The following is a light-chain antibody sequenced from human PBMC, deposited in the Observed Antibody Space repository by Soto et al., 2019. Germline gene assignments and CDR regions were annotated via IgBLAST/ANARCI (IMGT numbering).Light chain of an antibody. CDR3: QQSLRAIT. Sequence: DIPMTQSPSSLSASVGDRVTITCRASQSVSGYLHWYQQKPGKAPQLLIYAASTLQSGVPSRLSGSGSGTGYALLIRRLQPGDFATSFCQQSLRAITVGRGTRL. V-gene: IGKV1-39*01. J-gene: IGKJ5*01. CDR1: QSVSGY. CDR2: AAS.